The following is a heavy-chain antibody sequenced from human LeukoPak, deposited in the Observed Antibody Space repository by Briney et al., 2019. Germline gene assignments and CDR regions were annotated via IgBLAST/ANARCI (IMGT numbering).Heavy chain of an antibody. J-gene: IGHJ4*02. D-gene: IGHD3-22*01. CDR3: ARGSRQGYYDSSGYYSRLRY. V-gene: IGHV1-46*01. Sequence: ASVTVSFKASGYTFTSYYMHWVRQAPGQGLEWMGIINPSGGSTSYAQKFQGRVTMTRDTSTSTVYMELSSLRSEDTAVYYCARGSRQGYYDSSGYYSRLRYWGQETLVTVSS. CDR1: GYTFTSYY. CDR2: INPSGGST.